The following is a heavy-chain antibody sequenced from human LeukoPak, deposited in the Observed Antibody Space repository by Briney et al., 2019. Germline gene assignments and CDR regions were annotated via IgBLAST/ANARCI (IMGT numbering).Heavy chain of an antibody. CDR2: IYHSGST. D-gene: IGHD3-16*01. J-gene: IGHJ3*02. CDR3: ARVLKGPDHAFDI. Sequence: SGTLSLTCAVSGGSISSSNWWSWVRQPPGKGLEWIGEIYHSGSTNCNPSLKSRVTISVDKSKNQFSLKLSSVVAADTAVYYCARVLKGPDHAFDIWGQGTMVTVSS. CDR1: GGSISSSNW. V-gene: IGHV4-4*02.